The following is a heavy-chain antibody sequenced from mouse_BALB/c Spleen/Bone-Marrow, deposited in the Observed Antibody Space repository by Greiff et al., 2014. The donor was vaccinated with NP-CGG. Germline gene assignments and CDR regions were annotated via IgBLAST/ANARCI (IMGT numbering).Heavy chain of an antibody. CDR2: INPGSGGT. J-gene: IGHJ4*01. V-gene: IGHV1-54*01. CDR1: GYAFTNYL. CDR3: ARSGYYGSNYAMDY. D-gene: IGHD1-1*01. Sequence: QVQLQQSGAELVRPGTSVKVSCKASGYAFTNYLIEWVKQRPGQGLEWIGVINPGSGGTNYSEKFKGKATLTADKSSSTAYMQLSSLTSDDSAVYFCARSGYYGSNYAMDYWGQGTSVTVSS.